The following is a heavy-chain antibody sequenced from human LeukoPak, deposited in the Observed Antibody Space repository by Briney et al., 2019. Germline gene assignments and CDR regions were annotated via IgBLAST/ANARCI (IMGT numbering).Heavy chain of an antibody. CDR2: IKQDGSEK. Sequence: PGGSLRLSSAASGFTFSSHWMSWFRQAPGKGLEWVANIKQDGSEKYYVDSVKGRFTISRDNAKNSLYLQTSSLRGEDTAVYYCARDCGRRGESESGYYDYWGQGTLVTVSS. J-gene: IGHJ4*02. D-gene: IGHD3-22*01. V-gene: IGHV3-7*01. CDR1: GFTFSSHW. CDR3: ARDCGRRGESESGYYDY.